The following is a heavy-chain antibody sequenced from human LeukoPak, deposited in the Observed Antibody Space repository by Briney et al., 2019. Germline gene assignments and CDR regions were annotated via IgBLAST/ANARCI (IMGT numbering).Heavy chain of an antibody. Sequence: ASVKVSCKASGGTFSSYAISWVRQAPGQGLEWMGGIIPIFGTANYAQKFQGRVTITADESTSTAYMELSSLRSEDTAVYYCACWMQLWFLLYFWGQGTLVTVSS. D-gene: IGHD5-18*01. J-gene: IGHJ4*02. CDR1: GGTFSSYA. CDR3: ACWMQLWFLLYF. CDR2: IIPIFGTA. V-gene: IGHV1-69*13.